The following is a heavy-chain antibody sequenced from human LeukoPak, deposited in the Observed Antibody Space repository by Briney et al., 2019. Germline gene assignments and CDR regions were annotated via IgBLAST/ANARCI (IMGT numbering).Heavy chain of an antibody. J-gene: IGHJ4*02. V-gene: IGHV3-21*04. D-gene: IGHD4-11*01. CDR2: ISSSSSYI. Sequence: PGGSLRLSCPASGFTFSSYSMNWVRQAPGKGLEWVSSISSSSSYIYYADSVKGRFTISRDNAKNSLYLQMNSLRAEDTAIYYSAKESPYGNPRLYYFDYWGQGTLVTASS. CDR1: GFTFSSYS. CDR3: AKESPYGNPRLYYFDY.